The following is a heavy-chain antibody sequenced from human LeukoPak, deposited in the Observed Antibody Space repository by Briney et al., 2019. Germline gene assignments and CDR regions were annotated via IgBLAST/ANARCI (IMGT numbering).Heavy chain of an antibody. J-gene: IGHJ4*02. CDR3: ARSMTRGTTVVMADY. CDR2: IWYDGSNK. D-gene: IGHD4-23*01. V-gene: IGHV3-33*01. Sequence: GGSLRLSCAASGFTFSSYGMHWVRQAPGKGLEWVAVIWYDGSNKYYADSVKGRFTISRDNSKNTLYLQMNSLRAEDTAVYYCARSMTRGTTVVMADYWGQGPLVTVSS. CDR1: GFTFSSYG.